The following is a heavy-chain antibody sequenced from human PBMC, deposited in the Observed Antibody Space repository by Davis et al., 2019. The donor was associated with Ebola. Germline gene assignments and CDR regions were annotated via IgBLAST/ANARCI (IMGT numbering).Heavy chain of an antibody. CDR3: ARDRCTSATCFRNYFYGMDV. CDR2: IIPIFGTA. Sequence: SVKVSCKASGGTFSSYAISWVRQAPGQGLEWMGGIIPIFGTANYAQKFQGRVTISADESATTVYMEVSSLRPQDTAVYYCARDRCTSATCFRNYFYGMDVWGTGTTVIVSS. J-gene: IGHJ6*04. V-gene: IGHV1-69*13. D-gene: IGHD2-2*01. CDR1: GGTFSSYA.